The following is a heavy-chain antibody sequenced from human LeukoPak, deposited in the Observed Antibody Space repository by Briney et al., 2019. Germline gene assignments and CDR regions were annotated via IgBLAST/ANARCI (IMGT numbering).Heavy chain of an antibody. CDR3: ARARYSSSWYLDY. CDR2: ISTTSNTI. V-gene: IGHV3-48*02. J-gene: IGHJ4*02. Sequence: GGSLRLSCAASGFTFSSYSMHWVRQAPGKGLEWVSGISTTSNTIYYADSVKGRFTISRDNAKNSLYLQMSGLGDEDTAVYFCARARYSSSWYLDYRGQGTLVTVSS. D-gene: IGHD6-13*01. CDR1: GFTFSSYS.